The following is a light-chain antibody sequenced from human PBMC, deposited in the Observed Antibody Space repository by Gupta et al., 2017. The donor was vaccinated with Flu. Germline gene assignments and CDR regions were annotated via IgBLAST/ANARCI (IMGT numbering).Light chain of an antibody. Sequence: HSVLTQPPSVSGAPGQRVTLSCTGNSSNIGAGSAVHWYQQVPGSAPNLLLFLINNSPSGVPARFSSSNSGASSSLAITGVHVEEEADYDYQAHDSTLTGSWVFGGGTKLTVL. CDR1: SSNIGAGSA. J-gene: IGLJ3*02. CDR3: QAHDSTLTGSWV. CDR2: LIN. V-gene: IGLV1-40*01.